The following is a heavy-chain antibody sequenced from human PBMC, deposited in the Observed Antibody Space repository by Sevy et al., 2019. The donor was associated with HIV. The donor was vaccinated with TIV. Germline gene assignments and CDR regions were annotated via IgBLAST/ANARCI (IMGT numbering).Heavy chain of an antibody. J-gene: IGHJ4*02. CDR1: GFTFSSYW. V-gene: IGHV3-7*01. CDR2: IKQDGSEK. D-gene: IGHD4-17*01. CDR3: ARDQGGMYGDYEGYYFDY. Sequence: GGSLRLSCAASGFTFSSYWMSWVRQAPGKGLEWVANIKQDGSEKYYVDSVKGRFTISRDKAKNLLYLQMNSLRAEDTAVYYCARDQGGMYGDYEGYYFDYWGQGPLVTVSS.